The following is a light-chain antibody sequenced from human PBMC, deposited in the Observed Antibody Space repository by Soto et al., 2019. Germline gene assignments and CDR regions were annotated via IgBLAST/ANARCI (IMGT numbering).Light chain of an antibody. J-gene: IGKJ5*01. CDR1: QSLLHITGETF. CDR3: MQSTQLPPT. Sequence: DVVMTQTPLSLSVTPGQPASISCKSSQSLLHITGETFLFWYLQKPGQSPQLLIYEVSTRVAGVPDRFSGSGSGTDFTLEISRVETDEVGIYYCMQSTQLPPTCGQGTRLVIE. V-gene: IGKV2D-29*02. CDR2: EVS.